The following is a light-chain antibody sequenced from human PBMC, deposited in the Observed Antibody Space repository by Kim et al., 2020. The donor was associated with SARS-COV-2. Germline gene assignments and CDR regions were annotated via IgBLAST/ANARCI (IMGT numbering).Light chain of an antibody. V-gene: IGKV1-5*01. Sequence: DIQMTQSPSTLSASAGDRVTLTCRASQSISSCLAWYQQKPGQAPKVLIYDASSLASGVPSMFSGSGSGTEFTLTISSLQPDDFATYYCQQYNSYSCTFGQGTKVDIK. CDR1: QSISSC. J-gene: IGKJ1*01. CDR2: DAS. CDR3: QQYNSYSCT.